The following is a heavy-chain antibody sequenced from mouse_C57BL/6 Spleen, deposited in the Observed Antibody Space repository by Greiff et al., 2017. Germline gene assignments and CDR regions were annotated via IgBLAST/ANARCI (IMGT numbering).Heavy chain of an antibody. Sequence: VQLQQSGPGLVATSQSLSITCTVSGFSLTSYGVDWVRQSPGKGLEWLGVIWGVGSTNYNSALKSRLSISKDNSKSKVYLKMNSLQTDDTAMYYCASEGDSSGGFAYWGQGTLVTVSA. V-gene: IGHV2-6*01. J-gene: IGHJ3*01. D-gene: IGHD3-2*02. CDR2: IWGVGST. CDR1: GFSLTSYG. CDR3: ASEGDSSGGFAY.